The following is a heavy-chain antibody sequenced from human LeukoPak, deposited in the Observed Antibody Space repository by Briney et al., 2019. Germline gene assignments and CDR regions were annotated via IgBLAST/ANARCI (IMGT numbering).Heavy chain of an antibody. D-gene: IGHD3-10*01. J-gene: IGHJ5*02. Sequence: ASVKVSCKASGYTFTSYGISWVRQAPGQGLEWMGWISAYNGNTNYAQKLQGRVNMTTDTSTSTVYMELSSLRSEDTAVDYCAGGNHYYGSGSENWFDPWGQGTLVTVSS. CDR2: ISAYNGNT. V-gene: IGHV1-18*01. CDR1: GYTFTSYG. CDR3: AGGNHYYGSGSENWFDP.